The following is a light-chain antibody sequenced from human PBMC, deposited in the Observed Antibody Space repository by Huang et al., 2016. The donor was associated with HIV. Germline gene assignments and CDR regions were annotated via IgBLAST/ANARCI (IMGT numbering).Light chain of an antibody. J-gene: IGKJ2*01. CDR1: QGISSA. CDR3: QQFNNYPS. Sequence: AIQLTQSPSSLSAAVGDRVTITCRASQGISSALAWYQQKPGKPPKLLISDASSLESGVPSRVSGSGSGTDFTLTISSLQPEDFATYYCQQFNNYPSFGQGTKLEIK. V-gene: IGKV1D-13*01. CDR2: DAS.